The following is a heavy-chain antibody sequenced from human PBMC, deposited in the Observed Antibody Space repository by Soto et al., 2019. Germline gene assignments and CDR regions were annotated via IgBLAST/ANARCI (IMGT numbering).Heavy chain of an antibody. Sequence: QVQLQESGPGLVKPSQTLSLTCAVSGGSIRSDGSYWTWIRQLPGGGLEWIGYIYYSGSTSYNPSLESRASISVESSENQFSLRLTSVTAADTAVYYCARRAGNRRGYPIDSWGQGTLVTVSS. CDR1: GGSIRSDGSY. D-gene: IGHD5-18*01. V-gene: IGHV4-31*11. CDR3: ARRAGNRRGYPIDS. J-gene: IGHJ4*02. CDR2: IYYSGST.